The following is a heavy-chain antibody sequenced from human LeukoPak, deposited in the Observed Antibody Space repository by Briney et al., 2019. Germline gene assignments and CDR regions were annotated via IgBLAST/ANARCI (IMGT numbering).Heavy chain of an antibody. Sequence: ASVNVSCKASGYTFTGYYMHWVRQAPGQGLEWMGWINPNSGGTSYAQPFKDRVTMTRDTAISTAYMELSSLRSDDTAVYYCARRLVDSNDGYDVWGQGTMVSVSS. D-gene: IGHD2-15*01. CDR3: ARRLVDSNDGYDV. CDR1: GYTFTGYY. CDR2: INPNSGGT. J-gene: IGHJ3*01. V-gene: IGHV1-2*02.